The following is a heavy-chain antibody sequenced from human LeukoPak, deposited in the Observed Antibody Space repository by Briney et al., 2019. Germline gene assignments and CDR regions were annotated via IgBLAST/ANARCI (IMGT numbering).Heavy chain of an antibody. CDR2: SIPIFGTA. CDR3: ARGHDEWSDDY. D-gene: IGHD3-3*01. Sequence: SVKVSCKASGGTFSSYAISWLRQAPGQGLEWMGRSIPIFGTANYAQQFQGRVTITTDESTSTAYMELSSLRSEDTAVYYCARGHDEWSDDYWGQGTLVTVSS. CDR1: GGTFSSYA. V-gene: IGHV1-69*05. J-gene: IGHJ4*02.